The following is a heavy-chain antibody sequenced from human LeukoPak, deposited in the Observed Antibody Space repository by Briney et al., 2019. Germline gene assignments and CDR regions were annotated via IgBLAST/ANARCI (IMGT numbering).Heavy chain of an antibody. CDR1: GFTVSSNY. V-gene: IGHV3-53*01. CDR2: IYSGGST. D-gene: IGHD5-18*01. Sequence: GGSLRLSCAASGFTVSSNYMSWVRQAPGKGLEWVSVIYSGGSTYYADSVKGRFTISRDNSKNTLYLQMNSLRAEDTAVYYCARFTNPLEGYSYGYDAFDIWGQGTMVTASS. CDR3: ARFTNPLEGYSYGYDAFDI. J-gene: IGHJ3*02.